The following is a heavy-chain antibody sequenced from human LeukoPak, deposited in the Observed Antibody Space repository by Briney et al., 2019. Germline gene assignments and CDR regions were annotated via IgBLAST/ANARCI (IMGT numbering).Heavy chain of an antibody. CDR1: GFTFSSYW. Sequence: GGSLRLSCAASGFTFSSYWMSWVRQAPGKGLVWVTNIKEDGSKKYYVDSVKGRFTISRDNAKNSLYLQMNSLRAEDTAVYYCARGQNWNHDYWGQGTLVTVSS. CDR3: ARGQNWNHDY. D-gene: IGHD1-14*01. CDR2: IKEDGSKK. V-gene: IGHV3-7*01. J-gene: IGHJ4*02.